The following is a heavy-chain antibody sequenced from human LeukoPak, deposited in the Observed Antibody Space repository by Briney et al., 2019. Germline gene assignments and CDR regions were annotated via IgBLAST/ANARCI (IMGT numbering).Heavy chain of an antibody. D-gene: IGHD1-26*01. CDR2: IWYDGSNK. Sequence: PGRSLRLSCAASGFTFSHYGMHWVRQAPGKGLQWAAIIWYDGSNKYYAESVMGRFTISRDNSKNTVYLQMNSLRAEDTAMYYCARAYSGSYDRLDYWGQGTLVTVFS. CDR1: GFTFSHYG. V-gene: IGHV3-33*01. J-gene: IGHJ4*02. CDR3: ARAYSGSYDRLDY.